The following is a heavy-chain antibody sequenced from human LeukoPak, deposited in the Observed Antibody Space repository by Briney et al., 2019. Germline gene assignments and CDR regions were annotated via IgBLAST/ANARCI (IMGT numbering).Heavy chain of an antibody. CDR3: AKDSERLQFAFDY. V-gene: IGHV3-30*02. J-gene: IGHJ4*02. CDR2: IGYDGSNK. Sequence: GGSLRLSCAASGFTFSSYGMHWVRQAPGKGLEWVAFIGYDGSNKYYADSMKGRFTISRDNSKNTLYLQMNSLRAEDTAVYYCAKDSERLQFAFDYWGQGTLVTVSS. CDR1: GFTFSSYG. D-gene: IGHD5-24*01.